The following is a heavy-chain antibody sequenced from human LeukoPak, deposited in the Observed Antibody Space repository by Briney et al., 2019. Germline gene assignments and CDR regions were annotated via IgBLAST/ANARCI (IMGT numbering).Heavy chain of an antibody. J-gene: IGHJ4*02. V-gene: IGHV3-9*01. CDR2: ISWNSGSI. CDR3: AKDKTQLVRAYYFDY. Sequence: GGSLRLSCAASGFTFDDYAMHWVRQAPGKGLEWVSGISWNSGSIGYADSVKGRFTISRDNAKNSLYLQMNSLRAEDTALYYCAKDKTQLVRAYYFDYWGQGTLVTVSS. CDR1: GFTFDDYA. D-gene: IGHD6-13*01.